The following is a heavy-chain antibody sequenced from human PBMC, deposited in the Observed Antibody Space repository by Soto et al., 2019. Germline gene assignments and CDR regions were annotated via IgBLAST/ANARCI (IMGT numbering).Heavy chain of an antibody. CDR2: ISGSGGST. CDR1: GFTFSSYA. CDR3: AKVMDYYDSSGLDAFDI. V-gene: IGHV3-23*01. Sequence: GGSLRLSCAASGFTFSSYAMSWVRQAPGKGLEWVSAISGSGGSTYYADSVKGRFTISRDNSKNTLYLQMNSLRAEDTAVYYCAKVMDYYDSSGLDAFDIWGKGTMVTVSS. J-gene: IGHJ3*02. D-gene: IGHD3-22*01.